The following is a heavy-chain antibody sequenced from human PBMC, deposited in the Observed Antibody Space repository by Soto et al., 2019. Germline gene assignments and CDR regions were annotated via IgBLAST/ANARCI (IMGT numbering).Heavy chain of an antibody. J-gene: IGHJ4*02. CDR2: IYSGGST. Sequence: QVQLVESGGGVVQPGRSLRLSCAASGFTFSSYGMHWVRQAPGKGLEWVAVIYSGGSTYYADSVKGRFTISRDNSKNTLYLQMNSLRAEDTAVYYCARDLAGSGKEDWGQGTLVTVSS. CDR3: ARDLAGSGKED. V-gene: IGHV3-NL1*01. D-gene: IGHD3-10*01. CDR1: GFTFSSYG.